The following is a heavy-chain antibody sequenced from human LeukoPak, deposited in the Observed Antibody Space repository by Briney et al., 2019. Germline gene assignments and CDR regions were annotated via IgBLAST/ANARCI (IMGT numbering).Heavy chain of an antibody. V-gene: IGHV1-2*02. CDR3: ARELVLGTTVTTPGGYYYYYYYMDV. D-gene: IGHD4-17*01. CDR2: INPNSGGT. Sequence: GASVKVSCKASGYTFTGYYIHWVRQAPGQGLEWMGWINPNSGGTNYAQKFQGRVTMTRDTSIRTAYMELSRLTSDDTAVYYCARELVLGTTVTTPGGYYYYYYYMDVWGKGTTVTISS. CDR1: GYTFTGYY. J-gene: IGHJ6*03.